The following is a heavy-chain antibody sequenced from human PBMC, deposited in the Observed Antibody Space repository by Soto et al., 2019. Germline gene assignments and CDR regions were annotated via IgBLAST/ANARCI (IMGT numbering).Heavy chain of an antibody. J-gene: IGHJ4*02. V-gene: IGHV4-39*07. D-gene: IGHD3-3*01. Sequence: SATLSLTCTVSGGSISSSSYYWGWIRQPPGKGLEWIGSIYYSGSTYYKPSLKSRVTISVDTSKNQFSLKLSSVSAADTAVYYCARDGSRYDFWSGPYYFDYWGQGTLVTVSS. CDR3: ARDGSRYDFWSGPYYFDY. CDR2: IYYSGST. CDR1: GGSISSSSYY.